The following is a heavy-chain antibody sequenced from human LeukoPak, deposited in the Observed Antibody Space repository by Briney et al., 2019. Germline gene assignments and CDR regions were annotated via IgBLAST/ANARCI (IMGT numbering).Heavy chain of an antibody. CDR1: GGPFSGYF. CDR2: IHNSGTT. V-gene: IGHV4-34*01. CDR3: ARGYYYNLGSFPFDF. Sequence: SETLSLTCAVSGGPFSGYFWSWIRQSSGKGLEWIGEIHNSGTTNYNPSLNSRVTISEDTSKNQFYLNLSSVTAADTAVYYCARGYYYNLGSFPFDFWGQGTLVTVSS. D-gene: IGHD3-10*01. J-gene: IGHJ4*02.